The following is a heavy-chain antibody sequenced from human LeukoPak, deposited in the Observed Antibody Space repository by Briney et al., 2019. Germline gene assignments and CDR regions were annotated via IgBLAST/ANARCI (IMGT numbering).Heavy chain of an antibody. CDR3: ARDIVVVPAVGLNYYYYGMDV. J-gene: IGHJ6*04. Sequence: SVKVSCKASGGTFSSYAISWVRQAPGQGLEWMGGIIPTFGTANYAQKFQGRVTITADESTSTAYMELSSLRSEDTAVYYCARDIVVVPAVGLNYYYYGMDVWGKGTTVTVSS. CDR1: GGTFSSYA. CDR2: IIPTFGTA. D-gene: IGHD2-2*01. V-gene: IGHV1-69*01.